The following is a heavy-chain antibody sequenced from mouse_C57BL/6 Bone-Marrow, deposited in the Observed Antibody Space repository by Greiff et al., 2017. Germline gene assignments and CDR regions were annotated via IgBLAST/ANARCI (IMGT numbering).Heavy chain of an antibody. Sequence: VQLQQSGAELVRPGASVKLSCTASGFNIKDDYMHWVKQRPEQGLEWIGWIDPENGDTEYASKFQGKAPITADTSSNTAYLQLSSLTSEDTAVYYCTPTGDWFAYWGQGTLGTVSA. CDR1: GFNIKDDY. V-gene: IGHV14-4*01. CDR2: IDPENGDT. J-gene: IGHJ3*01. CDR3: TPTGDWFAY.